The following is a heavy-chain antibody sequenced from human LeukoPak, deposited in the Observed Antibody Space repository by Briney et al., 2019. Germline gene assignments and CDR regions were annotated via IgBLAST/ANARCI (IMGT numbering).Heavy chain of an antibody. CDR1: GFSVSSNY. V-gene: IGHV3-53*01. Sequence: GGSLRLSCAASGFSVSSNYMSWVRQAPGKGLEWVSVIYSGDRTYYADSVKGRFTISRDSSKNTLYLQMNSLRAEDTALYYCAKDRGIISDYWGQGILVTVSS. CDR2: IYSGDRT. CDR3: AKDRGIISDY. J-gene: IGHJ4*02. D-gene: IGHD3-10*01.